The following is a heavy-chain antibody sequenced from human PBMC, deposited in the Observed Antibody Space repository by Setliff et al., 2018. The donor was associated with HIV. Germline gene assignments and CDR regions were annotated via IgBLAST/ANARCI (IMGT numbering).Heavy chain of an antibody. Sequence: GASVKVSCKSSAGSFSIFAINWVRQAPGQGLEWMGGMMTIFSTTNYARKFQGRVTITTDESTGTAYMELSNLRSEDTAVYYCARGSRITVVAILTYSRFDYWGQGTLVTVS. CDR1: AGSFSIFA. D-gene: IGHD2-15*01. J-gene: IGHJ4*02. CDR3: ARGSRITVVAILTYSRFDY. CDR2: MMTIFSTT. V-gene: IGHV1-69*05.